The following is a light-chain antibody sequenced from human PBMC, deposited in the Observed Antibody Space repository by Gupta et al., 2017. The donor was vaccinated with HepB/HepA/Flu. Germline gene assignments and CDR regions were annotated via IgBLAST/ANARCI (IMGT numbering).Light chain of an antibody. CDR3: QQYSNSPIT. V-gene: IGKV3D-20*01. CDR2: DAS. CDR1: QSVSRSY. J-gene: IGKJ4*01. Sequence: EIVLTQSPATLSLSPGERATLSCGASQSVSRSYLAWYQQKPGLAPRLLIYDASSRATGIPDRFSGSGSGTXFTLTIXRLEPEDFAVYYCQQYSNSPITFGXGTKVEIK.